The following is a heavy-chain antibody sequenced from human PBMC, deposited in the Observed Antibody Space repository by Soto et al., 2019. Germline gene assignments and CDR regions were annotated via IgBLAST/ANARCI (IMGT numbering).Heavy chain of an antibody. Sequence: SETLSLTCAVSGGSISSSNWWSWVRQPPGKGLEWIGEIYHSGSTNYNPSLKSRVTISVDKSKNQFPLKLSSVAAADTAVYYCARDLAVPCSGGSCYESSDAFDIWGQGTMVTVSS. J-gene: IGHJ3*02. D-gene: IGHD2-15*01. CDR2: IYHSGST. CDR3: ARDLAVPCSGGSCYESSDAFDI. V-gene: IGHV4-4*02. CDR1: GGSISSSNW.